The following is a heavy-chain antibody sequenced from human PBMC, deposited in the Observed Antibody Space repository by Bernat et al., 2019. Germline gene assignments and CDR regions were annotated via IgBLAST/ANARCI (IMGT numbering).Heavy chain of an antibody. Sequence: QVQLVESGGGVVQPGRSLRLSCAASGFTFSSYGMHWVRQAPGKGLEWVAVISDDGSTKHYADSVKGRFTISRDNSKNTLYLQMNSLRAEETAVYYCARDAGSEMATIIQRLSYAFEIWGQGTMVTVSS. CDR3: ARDAGSEMATIIQRLSYAFEI. J-gene: IGHJ3*02. V-gene: IGHV3-30*03. CDR2: ISDDGSTK. CDR1: GFTFSSYG. D-gene: IGHD5-24*01.